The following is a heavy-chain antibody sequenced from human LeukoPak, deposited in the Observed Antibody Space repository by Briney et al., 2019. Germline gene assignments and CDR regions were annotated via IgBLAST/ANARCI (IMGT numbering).Heavy chain of an antibody. V-gene: IGHV3-30*01. CDR2: ISYDGSNK. CDR1: GFTFSSNA. CDR3: ARPYYYDLKYFQH. J-gene: IGHJ1*01. D-gene: IGHD3-22*01. Sequence: HPGGSLRLSCAASGFTFSSNAMHWVRQAPGKGLEWVAVISYDGSNKYYADSVKGRFPISRDNSKNTLYLQMNSLRAEDTAVYYCARPYYYDLKYFQHWGQGTLVTVSS.